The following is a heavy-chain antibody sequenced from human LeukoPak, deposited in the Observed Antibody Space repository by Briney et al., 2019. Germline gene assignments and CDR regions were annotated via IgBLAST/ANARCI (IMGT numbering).Heavy chain of an antibody. CDR3: AHTIRRSGFDP. J-gene: IGHJ5*02. V-gene: IGHV2-5*01. CDR2: IYWNDDK. Sequence: SGPTLVTPTETLTLICTLSGFSRSTRGEGGGWVRERPGKALDWLALIYWNDDKRYSPTLKTSPTITKNTSKNQVVLTMTNKDPVDTATYYCAHTIRRSGFDPWGQGTLVTVSS. CDR1: GFSRSTRGEG.